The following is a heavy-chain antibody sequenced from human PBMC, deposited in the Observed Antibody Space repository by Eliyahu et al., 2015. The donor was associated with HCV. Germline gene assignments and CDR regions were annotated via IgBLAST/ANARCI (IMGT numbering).Heavy chain of an antibody. D-gene: IGHD5-18*01. J-gene: IGHJ4*02. CDR2: IYYSGST. Sequence: QVQLQESGPGLVKPSETLSLTCTVXGGSISSYYWSWIRQPPGKGLEWIGYIYYSGSTNYNPSLKSRVTISVDTSKNQFSLKLSSVTAADTAVYYCAGGGYSYVGYWGQGTLVTVSS. V-gene: IGHV4-59*12. CDR3: AGGGYSYVGY. CDR1: GGSISSYY.